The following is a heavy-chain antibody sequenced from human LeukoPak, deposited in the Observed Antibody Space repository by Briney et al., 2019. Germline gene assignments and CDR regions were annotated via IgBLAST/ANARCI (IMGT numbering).Heavy chain of an antibody. Sequence: GGSLRLSCATSGFTFTNYAMNWVRQAPRKGVEWVSAVTGPGDTTYYADSVKGRFFMSREDSKTTVYLQMNSLRAEDTAIYYCAKGAEIDLWGQGTLVTVSS. J-gene: IGHJ5*02. CDR1: GFTFTNYA. CDR2: VTGPGDTT. D-gene: IGHD3-16*01. V-gene: IGHV3-23*01. CDR3: AKGAEIDL.